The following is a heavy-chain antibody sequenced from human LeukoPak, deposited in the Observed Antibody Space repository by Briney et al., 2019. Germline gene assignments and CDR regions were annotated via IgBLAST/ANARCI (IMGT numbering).Heavy chain of an antibody. D-gene: IGHD6-13*01. CDR1: GYTFTGYY. J-gene: IGHJ5*02. CDR3: ARGATSAAATGRWFDP. Sequence: ASVKVSCKASGYTFTGYYMHWVRQAPGQGLEWMGWTNPNSGGTNYAQKFQGRVTMTRDTSISTAYMELSRLRSDDTAVYYCARGATSAAATGRWFDPWGQGTLVTVSS. CDR2: TNPNSGGT. V-gene: IGHV1-2*02.